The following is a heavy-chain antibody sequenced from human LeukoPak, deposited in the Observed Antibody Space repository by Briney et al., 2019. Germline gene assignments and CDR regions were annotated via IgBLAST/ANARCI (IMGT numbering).Heavy chain of an antibody. V-gene: IGHV1-69*04. CDR1: GGTFSSYA. J-gene: IGHJ6*02. Sequence: SVKVSCKASGGTFSSYAISWVRQAPGQGLEWMGRIIPILGIANYAQKFQGRVTITADKSTSTAYMELSSLRSEDTAVYYCARGGASRATYYYGMDVWGQGTTVTVPS. CDR2: IIPILGIA. CDR3: ARGGASRATYYYGMDV. D-gene: IGHD5-12*01.